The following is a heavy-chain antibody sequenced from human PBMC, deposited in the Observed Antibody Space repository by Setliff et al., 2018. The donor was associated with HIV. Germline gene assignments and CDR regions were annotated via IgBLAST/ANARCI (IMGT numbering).Heavy chain of an antibody. CDR3: AKDRRGGTIAVVCED. CDR1: GNTFSRYG. V-gene: IGHV3-30*18. D-gene: IGHD2-15*01. Sequence: HPGGSLRLSCTVSGNTFSRYGMHWVRQAPGKGLEWVAVISDDGGQKYYAESVKGRFTISRDTSKNTLYLQMNSLTPDDRAVYYCAKDRRGGTIAVVCEDWGQGTLVTVSS. CDR2: ISDDGGQK. J-gene: IGHJ1*01.